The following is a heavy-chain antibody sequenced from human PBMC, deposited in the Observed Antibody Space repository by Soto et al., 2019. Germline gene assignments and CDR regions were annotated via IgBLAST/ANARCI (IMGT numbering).Heavy chain of an antibody. V-gene: IGHV4-34*01. CDR2: INHSGST. CDR1: GGSFSGYY. J-gene: IGHJ6*02. Sequence: SETLSLTCAVYGGSFSGYYWSWIRQPPGKGLEWIGEINHSGSTNYNPSLKSRVTISVDTSKNQFSLKLSSVTAADTAVYYCARDRIYGSGRIYGMDVWGQGTTVTVSS. D-gene: IGHD3-10*01. CDR3: ARDRIYGSGRIYGMDV.